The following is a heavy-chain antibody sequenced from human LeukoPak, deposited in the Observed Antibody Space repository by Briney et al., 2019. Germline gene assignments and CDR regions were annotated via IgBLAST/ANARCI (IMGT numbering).Heavy chain of an antibody. J-gene: IGHJ4*02. D-gene: IGHD3-22*01. V-gene: IGHV4-30-4*08. CDR3: ARVGDSSGYYPFDY. CDR2: IYYSGNT. CDR1: GGSISSGDYY. Sequence: SQTLSLTCTVSGGSISSGDYYWSWIRQPPGRGLEWIGYIYYSGNTNYNPSLKSRVTISVDTSKNQFSLKLSSVTAADTAVYYCARVGDSSGYYPFDYWGQGTLVTVSS.